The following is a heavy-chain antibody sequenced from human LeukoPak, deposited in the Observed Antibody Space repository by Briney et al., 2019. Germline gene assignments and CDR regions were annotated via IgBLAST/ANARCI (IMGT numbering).Heavy chain of an antibody. CDR3: PRDPQVSC. Sequence: GGALRLSCTASGFIVSSNYMTWVRQAPGKGLEWVSVIYSDGSTFYADSVKGRFTISRDTSKNTLYLQMNNLRADDTAVYYCPRDPQVSCWGQGALVTVSS. J-gene: IGHJ4*02. V-gene: IGHV3-53*01. CDR1: GFIVSSNY. CDR2: IYSDGST.